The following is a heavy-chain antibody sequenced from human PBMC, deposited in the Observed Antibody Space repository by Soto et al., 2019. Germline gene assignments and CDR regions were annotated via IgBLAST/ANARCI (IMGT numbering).Heavy chain of an antibody. J-gene: IGHJ4*02. CDR3: ARDFARWLQFRHYFDY. D-gene: IGHD5-12*01. Sequence: QVQLVESGGGVVQPGRSLRLSCAASGFTFSSYAMHWVRQAPGKGLEWVAVISYDGSNKYYADSVKGRFTISRDNSKNTLYLQMNSLRAEDTAVYYCARDFARWLQFRHYFDYWGQGTLVTVSS. V-gene: IGHV3-30-3*01. CDR1: GFTFSSYA. CDR2: ISYDGSNK.